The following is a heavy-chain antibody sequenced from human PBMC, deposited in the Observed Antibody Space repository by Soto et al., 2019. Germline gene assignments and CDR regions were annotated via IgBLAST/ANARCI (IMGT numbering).Heavy chain of an antibody. CDR2: IIPILGIA. V-gene: IGHV1-69*04. CDR1: GGTFSSYT. D-gene: IGHD3-3*01. CDR3: ARERITIFGVIITHAGQWFDP. J-gene: IGHJ5*02. Sequence: SVKVSCKASGGTFSSYTISWVRQAPGQGLEWMGRIIPILGIANYAQKFQGRVTITADKSTSTAYMELSSLRSEDTAVYYCARERITIFGVIITHAGQWFDPWGQGRLATVSS.